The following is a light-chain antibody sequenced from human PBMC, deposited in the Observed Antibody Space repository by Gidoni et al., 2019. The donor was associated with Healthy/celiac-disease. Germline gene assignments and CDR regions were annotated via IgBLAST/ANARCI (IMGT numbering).Light chain of an antibody. J-gene: IGKJ1*01. Sequence: DIQMTQSPSSLSASVGDRVTITCRASQSISSYLNWYHQKPGKAPKLLIYAASSLQSGVPSRFSGSGSVTDFTLTISSLQPEDFATYYCQQSYSTLTWTFGQGTKVEIK. CDR1: QSISSY. V-gene: IGKV1-39*01. CDR3: QQSYSTLTWT. CDR2: AAS.